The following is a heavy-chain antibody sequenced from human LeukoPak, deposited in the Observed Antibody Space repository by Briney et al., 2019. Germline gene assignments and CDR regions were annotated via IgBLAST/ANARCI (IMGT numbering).Heavy chain of an antibody. CDR1: GFFFSDYY. J-gene: IGHJ4*02. CDR3: VRAYTRGYSDDFDY. Sequence: GGPLRLSCAASGFFFSDYYMSWMRQAPGKGLEWVSYIDGSSSNMYYADSVKGRFTISRDNAKNSLYLQMNSLRGEDTAAYYCVRAYTRGYSDDFDYWGQGTLVTVSS. V-gene: IGHV3-11*01. CDR2: IDGSSSNM. D-gene: IGHD3-22*01.